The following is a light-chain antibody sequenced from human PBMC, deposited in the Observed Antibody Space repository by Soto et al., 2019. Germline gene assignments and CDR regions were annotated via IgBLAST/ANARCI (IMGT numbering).Light chain of an antibody. CDR2: DVS. J-gene: IGLJ2*01. CDR1: SSDVGCYKY. Sequence: QSALTQPASVSGSPGQSITISCTGTSSDVGCYKYVSWYQQHPGKAPKLMIYDVSNRPSGVSNRFSGSKSGNTASLTISGLQAEDEADYYCSSYTGSSTLFGGGTKLTVL. CDR3: SSYTGSSTL. V-gene: IGLV2-14*01.